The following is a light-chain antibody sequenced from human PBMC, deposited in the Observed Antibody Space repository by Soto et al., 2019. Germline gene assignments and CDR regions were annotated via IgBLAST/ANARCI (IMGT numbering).Light chain of an antibody. Sequence: DIRMTQSPSTLSASAGDRVTITCRASQSISSWFAWYHQKPGKAPKLLIYKATSLESGVPSRFSDSRSGTEFTLTISSLQPDYFATYYCQQYSSYSTFGQGTKVEIK. CDR2: KAT. CDR1: QSISSW. V-gene: IGKV1-5*03. CDR3: QQYSSYST. J-gene: IGKJ1*01.